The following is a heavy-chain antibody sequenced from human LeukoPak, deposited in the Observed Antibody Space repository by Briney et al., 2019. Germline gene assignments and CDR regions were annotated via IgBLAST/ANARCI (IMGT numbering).Heavy chain of an antibody. V-gene: IGHV3-23*01. Sequence: PGGSLRLSCTASGFTLRSYAMSWVRQAPGKGLECVAGISDSGGRTNYLDSVKGRFTISRDNSKNTLYLQINSVRAEDTAVYYCARALGYCSGGNCYIFDHWGQGSLVTASS. D-gene: IGHD2-15*01. J-gene: IGHJ4*02. CDR3: ARALGYCSGGNCYIFDH. CDR2: ISDSGGRT. CDR1: GFTLRSYA.